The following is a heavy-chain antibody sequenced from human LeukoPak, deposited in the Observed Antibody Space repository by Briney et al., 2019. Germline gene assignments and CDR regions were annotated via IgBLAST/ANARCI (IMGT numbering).Heavy chain of an antibody. Sequence: GALVKVSCKASGYTFTDYYMHWVQQAPGKGLEWMGRVDPEDGETIYAEKFQGRVTITADTSTDTAYMELSSLRSEDTAVYYCATAQPGIAVAGMGYFQHWGQGTLVTVSS. CDR3: ATAQPGIAVAGMGYFQH. CDR1: GYTFTDYY. CDR2: VDPEDGET. D-gene: IGHD6-19*01. J-gene: IGHJ1*01. V-gene: IGHV1-69-2*01.